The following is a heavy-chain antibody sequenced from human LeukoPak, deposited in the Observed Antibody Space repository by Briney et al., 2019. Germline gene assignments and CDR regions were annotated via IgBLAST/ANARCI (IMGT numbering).Heavy chain of an antibody. V-gene: IGHV4-34*01. Sequence: SETLSLTCAVYGGSFSGYYWSWILQPPGKGLEWIGEINHSGSTNYNPSLKSRVTISVDTSKNQFSLKLSSVTAADTAVYYCARPIVVAPFDAFDIWGQGTMVTVSS. CDR3: ARPIVVAPFDAFDI. CDR2: INHSGST. CDR1: GGSFSGYY. J-gene: IGHJ3*02. D-gene: IGHD2-21*01.